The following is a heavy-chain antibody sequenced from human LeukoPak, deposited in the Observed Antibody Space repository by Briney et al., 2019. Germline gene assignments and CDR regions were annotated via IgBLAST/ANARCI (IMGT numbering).Heavy chain of an antibody. CDR3: ARSYSHCSGGSCYRTHFDY. CDR1: GYSFTSYW. Sequence: KPGESLRISCQGSGYSFTSYWISWVRQLPGKGLGWMGRFDPSDSYTNYSPSFQGHVTISADKSISTAYLQWSSLKASDTAMYYCARSYSHCSGGSCYRTHFDYWGQGTLVTVSS. CDR2: FDPSDSYT. J-gene: IGHJ4*02. D-gene: IGHD2-15*01. V-gene: IGHV5-10-1*01.